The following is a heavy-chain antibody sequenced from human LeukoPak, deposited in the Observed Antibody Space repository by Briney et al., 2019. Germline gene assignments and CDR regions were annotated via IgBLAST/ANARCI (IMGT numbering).Heavy chain of an antibody. CDR1: GGSFSGYY. CDR2: INHSGST. D-gene: IGHD2-15*01. V-gene: IGHV4-34*01. CDR3: ARFCSGGSCYRRYFDY. Sequence: SETLSLTCAVYGGSFSGYYWSWIRQPPGKGLEWIGEINHSGSTNYNPSLKSRVTTSVDTSKNQFSLKLSSVTAADTAVYYCARFCSGGSCYRRYFDYWGQGTLVTVSS. J-gene: IGHJ4*02.